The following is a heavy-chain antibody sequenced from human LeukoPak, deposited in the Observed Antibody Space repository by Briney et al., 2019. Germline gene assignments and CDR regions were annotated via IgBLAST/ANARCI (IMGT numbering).Heavy chain of an antibody. D-gene: IGHD4-11*01. CDR2: VYTSGST. CDR1: GGSISDGY. CDR3: AKSYFDYSTYYSYYFNL. V-gene: IGHV4-4*09. J-gene: IGHJ4*02. Sequence: SETLSLTCTVSGGSISDGYWSWIRQPPGGGLEWIGYVYTSGSTKYSPSLKSRVTISVDTSKSQFALKLSSVTAADTAVYFCAKSYFDYSTYYSYYFNLWGQGALVTVSS.